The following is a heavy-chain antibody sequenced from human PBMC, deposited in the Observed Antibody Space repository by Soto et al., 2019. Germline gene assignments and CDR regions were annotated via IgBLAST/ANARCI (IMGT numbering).Heavy chain of an antibody. V-gene: IGHV3-23*01. CDR1: GFTFPNYA. Sequence: EVRLLESGGGLVQPGGSLRLSCAASGFTFPNYAMSWVRQAPGKGLEWVSVVTGRASSTYYADSVEGRFTISRDNSRNTLFLQMNTLGAEDTAVYYCTKHLPSIKNQCLWADAFHIWGRGTNITVSS. CDR2: VTGRASST. CDR3: TKHLPSIKNQCLWADAFHI. J-gene: IGHJ3*02. D-gene: IGHD2-2*01.